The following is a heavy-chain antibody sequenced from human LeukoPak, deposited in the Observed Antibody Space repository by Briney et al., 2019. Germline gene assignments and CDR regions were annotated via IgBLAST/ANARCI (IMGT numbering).Heavy chain of an antibody. J-gene: IGHJ5*02. CDR3: ARKYPDNWFDP. D-gene: IGHD6-6*01. Sequence: SETLSLTCTVSGGSISSGGYYWNWIRQPPGKGLEWIGYIFYLGSTYYNLSLKSRVTMSVDTSKNQFSLILRSVTAADTAVYYCARKYPDNWFDPWGQGTLVTVSS. CDR1: GGSISSGGYY. V-gene: IGHV4-30-4*01. CDR2: IFYLGST.